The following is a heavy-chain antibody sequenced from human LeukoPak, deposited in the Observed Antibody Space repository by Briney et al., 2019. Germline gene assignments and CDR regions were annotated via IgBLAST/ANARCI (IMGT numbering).Heavy chain of an antibody. V-gene: IGHV3-11*04. Sequence: KPGGSLRLSCAASGFTFSDYYMSWIRQAPGKGLEWVSYISSSGSTIYYADPVKGRFTISRDNAKNSLYLQMNSLRAEDMAVYYCARVGYSGSYSDYWGQGTLVTVSS. CDR1: GFTFSDYY. D-gene: IGHD1-26*01. J-gene: IGHJ4*02. CDR2: ISSSGSTI. CDR3: ARVGYSGSYSDY.